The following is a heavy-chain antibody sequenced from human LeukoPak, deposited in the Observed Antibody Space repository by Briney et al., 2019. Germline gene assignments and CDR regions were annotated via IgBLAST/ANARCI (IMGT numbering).Heavy chain of an antibody. D-gene: IGHD3-10*01. CDR3: ARDSDWFGELSDAFDI. CDR1: GFTFSSYW. Sequence: GGSLRLSCAASGFTFSSYWMSWVRQAPGKGLELVANIKQDGSEKYYVDSVKGRFTISRDNAKNSLYLQMNSLRAEDTAVYYCARDSDWFGELSDAFDIWGQGTMVTVSS. J-gene: IGHJ3*02. CDR2: IKQDGSEK. V-gene: IGHV3-7*01.